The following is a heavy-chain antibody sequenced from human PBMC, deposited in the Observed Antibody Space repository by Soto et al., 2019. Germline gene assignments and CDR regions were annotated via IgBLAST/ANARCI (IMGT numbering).Heavy chain of an antibody. V-gene: IGHV4-31*03. CDR3: ARGGHRGYFAILTDY. CDR2: IYDSVNT. CDR1: GDSLSSGGHY. Sequence: SETLSLTCTVSGDSLSSGGHYWSWIRQHPGKGLEWIGHIYDSVNTYYSPSLRSRVTISADMSKNQFSLNLRSVTAADTAVYYSARGGHRGYFAILTDYWDRGPLVTVS. D-gene: IGHD3-9*01. J-gene: IGHJ4*02.